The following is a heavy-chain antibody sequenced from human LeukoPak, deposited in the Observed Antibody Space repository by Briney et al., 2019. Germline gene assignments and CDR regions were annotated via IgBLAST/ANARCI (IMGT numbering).Heavy chain of an antibody. J-gene: IGHJ4*02. V-gene: IGHV4-34*01. CDR3: ARVVGAISDY. D-gene: IGHD1-26*01. CDR2: INHSGST. CDR1: GGSFSGYY. Sequence: PSETLSLTCAVYGGSFSGYYWSWIRQPPGKGLEWIGEINHSGSTNYNPSLKSRVTISVDTSKNQFSLKLSSVTAADTAVYYCARVVGAISDYWGQGTLVTVSS.